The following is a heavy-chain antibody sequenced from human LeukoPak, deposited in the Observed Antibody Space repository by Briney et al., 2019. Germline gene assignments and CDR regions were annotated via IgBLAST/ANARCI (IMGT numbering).Heavy chain of an antibody. CDR2: ISSSGSYI. Sequence: TGGSLRLSCAASGFTFSVYRMNWVRQAPGKGLECVASISSSGSYIYHADSVKGRFTISRDNAKNSLYLQMNSLRVEDTAVYYCSRSSEYSTPSGQNLWGQGTLVTVSS. CDR1: GFTFSVYR. D-gene: IGHD2/OR15-2a*01. J-gene: IGHJ4*02. CDR3: SRSSEYSTPSGQNL. V-gene: IGHV3-21*01.